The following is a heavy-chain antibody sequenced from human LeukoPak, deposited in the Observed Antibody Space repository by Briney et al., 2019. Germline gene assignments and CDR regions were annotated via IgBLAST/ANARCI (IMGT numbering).Heavy chain of an antibody. CDR1: GFTFSAYS. D-gene: IGHD3-22*01. Sequence: GGSLRLSCAASGFTFSAYSMNWVRQAPGKGLEWVSSIGTSTSYIYYADSVKGRFTISRDNSKNTLYLQMNSLRAEDTAVYYCAKDIGIYYDSSGYSEVDYWGRGTLVTVSS. V-gene: IGHV3-21*04. CDR2: IGTSTSYI. CDR3: AKDIGIYYDSSGYSEVDY. J-gene: IGHJ4*02.